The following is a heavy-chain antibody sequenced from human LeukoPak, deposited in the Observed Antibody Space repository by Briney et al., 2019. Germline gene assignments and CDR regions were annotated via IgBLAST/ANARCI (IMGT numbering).Heavy chain of an antibody. V-gene: IGHV4-39*01. CDR2: INYSGNT. Sequence: SETLSLTCIVSGGSISSSSYYWSWIRQPPGKGLEWIGSINYSGNTYYSPSLKSRVIMSVDTSKNQFSLKLSSVTAADTAVYYCARRGVGAAGYFDNWGQGTLVTVSS. J-gene: IGHJ4*02. CDR1: GGSISSSSYY. CDR3: ARRGVGAAGYFDN. D-gene: IGHD1-26*01.